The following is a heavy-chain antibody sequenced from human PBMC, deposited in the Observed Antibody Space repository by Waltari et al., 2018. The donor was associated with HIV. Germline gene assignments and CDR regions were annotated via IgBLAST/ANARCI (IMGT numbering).Heavy chain of an antibody. V-gene: IGHV4-4*07. CDR1: GGSIREYF. D-gene: IGHD3-16*01. J-gene: IGHJ4*02. Sequence: QVQLQESGPGLVKPSETLSLTCTVPGGSIREYFWNWIRQPAGKGLDWIGRIYTAGTTNYNPSLKSRVSMSVDTSRNQFSLKLTSVTAADTAVYYCARTEVPQYGEVFDYWGQGVLVTVSS. CDR3: ARTEVPQYGEVFDY. CDR2: IYTAGTT.